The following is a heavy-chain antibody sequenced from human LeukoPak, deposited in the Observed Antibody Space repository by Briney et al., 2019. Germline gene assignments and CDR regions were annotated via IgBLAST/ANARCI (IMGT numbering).Heavy chain of an antibody. Sequence: GASVNVSCKASVYTFTGYYMHWVRQAPGQGLEWMGWINANSGGTNYAQMLPGRVTMTRDTPISTAYMELSRLRSDDTAVYYCARVRDIVVVPAALDYYYGMDVWGQGTTVTVSS. CDR3: ARVRDIVVVPAALDYYYGMDV. V-gene: IGHV1-2*02. J-gene: IGHJ6*02. CDR2: INANSGGT. D-gene: IGHD2-2*01. CDR1: VYTFTGYY.